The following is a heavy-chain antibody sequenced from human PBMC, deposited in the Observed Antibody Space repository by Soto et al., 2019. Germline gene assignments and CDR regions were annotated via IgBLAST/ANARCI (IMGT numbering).Heavy chain of an antibody. CDR1: GFTFSSYA. CDR2: ISYDGSNK. J-gene: IGHJ4*02. D-gene: IGHD3-9*01. Sequence: GVSLRLSCAASGFTFSSYAMHWVRQAPGKGLEWVAVISYDGSNKYYADSVKGRFTISRDNSKNTLYLQMNSLRAEDTAVYYCARGVLYDIPARAFDYWGQGTLVTVSS. CDR3: ARGVLYDIPARAFDY. V-gene: IGHV3-30-3*01.